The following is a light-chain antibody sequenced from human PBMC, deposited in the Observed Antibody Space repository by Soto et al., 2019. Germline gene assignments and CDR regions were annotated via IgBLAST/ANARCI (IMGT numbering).Light chain of an antibody. CDR1: KLGDKF. Sequence: SYELTQPPSVSVSPGQTASITCSGDKLGDKFASWYQQKSGQSPVLVIFQDTQRPSGIPERFSGSNSGSTATLTISGTQAMDEADYYCQAWDSSTVVFGGGTQLTVL. J-gene: IGLJ2*01. CDR2: QDT. CDR3: QAWDSSTVV. V-gene: IGLV3-1*01.